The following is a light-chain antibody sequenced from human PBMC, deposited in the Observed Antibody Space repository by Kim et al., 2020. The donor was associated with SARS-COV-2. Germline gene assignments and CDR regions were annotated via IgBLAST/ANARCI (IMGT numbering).Light chain of an antibody. CDR1: QSVSSN. CDR2: GAS. CDR3: QQYNNWPYT. Sequence: SVSPGESAPLSGRASQSVSSNLAWYQQKPGQAPRPLIYGASTRATGIPARFSGSGSGTEFTLTISSLQSEDFAVYYCQQYNNWPYTFGQGTKLEI. J-gene: IGKJ2*01. V-gene: IGKV3-15*01.